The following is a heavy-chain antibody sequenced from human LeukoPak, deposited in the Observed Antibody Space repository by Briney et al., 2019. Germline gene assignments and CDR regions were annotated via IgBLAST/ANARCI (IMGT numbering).Heavy chain of an antibody. J-gene: IGHJ4*02. Sequence: SVKVSCKASGGTFSSYAISWVRQAPGQGLEWMGGIIPILGTANYAQKFQGRVTITADESTSTAYMELSSLRSEDTAVYYCARGGWYDYVWGSYRPFDYWGQGTLVTVSS. D-gene: IGHD3-16*02. CDR2: IIPILGTA. CDR3: ARGGWYDYVWGSYRPFDY. V-gene: IGHV1-69*13. CDR1: GGTFSSYA.